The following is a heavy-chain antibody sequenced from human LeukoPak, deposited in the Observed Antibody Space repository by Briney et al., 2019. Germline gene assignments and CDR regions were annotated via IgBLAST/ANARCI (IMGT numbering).Heavy chain of an antibody. D-gene: IGHD5-12*01. CDR3: AREGLVATIDY. J-gene: IGHJ4*02. CDR1: GFTFSSYW. CDR2: IKQDGSEK. V-gene: IGHV3-7*04. Sequence: PGGSLRLSCAASGFTFSSYWMSWVRQAPGKGLEWVANIKQDGSEKYYVDSVKGRSTISRDNAKNSLYLQMNSLRAEDTAVYYCAREGLVATIDYWAQGTLVTVSS.